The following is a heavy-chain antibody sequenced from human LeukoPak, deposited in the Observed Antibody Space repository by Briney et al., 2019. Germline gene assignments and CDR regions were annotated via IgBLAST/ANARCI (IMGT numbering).Heavy chain of an antibody. CDR1: GGSINSGGYS. CDR3: ARYGDYMLRYNWFDP. CDR2: IYQSGST. J-gene: IGHJ5*02. D-gene: IGHD4-17*01. Sequence: PSQTLSLTCAVSGGSINSGGYSWSWIRQPPGKGLEWIGYIYQSGSTYYNPSLKSRVTISVDRSKNQFSLNLSSVTAADTAVYYCARYGDYMLRYNWFDPWGQGALVTVSS. V-gene: IGHV4-30-2*01.